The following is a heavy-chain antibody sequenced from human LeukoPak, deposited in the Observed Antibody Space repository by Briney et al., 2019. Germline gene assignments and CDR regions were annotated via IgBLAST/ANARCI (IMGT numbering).Heavy chain of an antibody. Sequence: GGSLRLSCAASGFTFSSYWMSWVRQAPGKGLEWVANIKQDGSEKYYVDSVKGRFTISRDNAKNSLYLQMNSLRAEDTAAYYCAREGVVVAATLAYYYGMDVWGQGTTVTVSS. D-gene: IGHD2-15*01. J-gene: IGHJ6*02. CDR1: GFTFSSYW. V-gene: IGHV3-7*01. CDR2: IKQDGSEK. CDR3: AREGVVVAATLAYYYGMDV.